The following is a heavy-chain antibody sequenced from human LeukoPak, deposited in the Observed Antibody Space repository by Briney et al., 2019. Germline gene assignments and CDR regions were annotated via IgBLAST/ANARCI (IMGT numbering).Heavy chain of an antibody. CDR3: ARGRGFGEFGLDH. CDR1: GGTFSSYA. D-gene: IGHD3-10*01. V-gene: IGHV1-69*04. Sequence: ALVKVSCTASGGTFSSYAISWVRQAPGQGLEWMGRIIPIFGIANYAQKFQGRVTITADKSTSTAYMELSSLRSEDTAVYYCARGRGFGEFGLDHWGQGTLVTVSS. J-gene: IGHJ5*02. CDR2: IIPIFGIA.